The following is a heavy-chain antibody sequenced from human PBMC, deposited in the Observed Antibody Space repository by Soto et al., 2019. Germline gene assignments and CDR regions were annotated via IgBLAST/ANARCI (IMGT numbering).Heavy chain of an antibody. CDR2: IRSKAYGGTT. J-gene: IGHJ5*02. CDR3: TSKNDILTGYYSGWFDP. V-gene: IGHV3-49*03. Sequence: GGSLRLSCTASGFTFGDYAMSWFRQAPGKGLEWVGFIRSKAYGGTTEYAASVKGRFTISRDDSKSIAYLQMNSLKTEDTAVYYCTSKNDILTGYYSGWFDPWGQGTLVTVSS. D-gene: IGHD3-9*01. CDR1: GFTFGDYA.